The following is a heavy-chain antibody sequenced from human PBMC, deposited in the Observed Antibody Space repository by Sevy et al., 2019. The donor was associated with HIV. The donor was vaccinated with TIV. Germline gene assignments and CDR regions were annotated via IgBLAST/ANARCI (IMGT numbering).Heavy chain of an antibody. CDR3: ARDSTTRPRVLDY. CDR2: IYFTGNT. CDR1: GGSISSYF. Sequence: SETLSLTCSVSGGSISSYFWTWVRQSPGKGLEWIGNIYFTGNTDYSPSLKSRVTLSLETSKSQFSLKLKSVTAADTAIYFCARDSTTRPRVLDYWGQGTLVTVSS. V-gene: IGHV4-59*01. J-gene: IGHJ4*02. D-gene: IGHD1-1*01.